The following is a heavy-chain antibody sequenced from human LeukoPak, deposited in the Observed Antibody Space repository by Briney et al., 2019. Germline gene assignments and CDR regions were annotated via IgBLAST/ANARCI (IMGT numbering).Heavy chain of an antibody. CDR3: ARNSNRYNWNYEVY. V-gene: IGHV1-2*02. CDR2: INPNSGGT. CDR1: GYTFTGYY. Sequence: ASVKVSCKASGYTFTGYYMHWVRQAPGQGLEWMGWINPNSGGTNYAQKFQGRVTMTRDTSISTAYMELSRLRSDDTAVYYCARNSNRYNWNYEVYWGQGTLVTVSS. J-gene: IGHJ4*02. D-gene: IGHD1-7*01.